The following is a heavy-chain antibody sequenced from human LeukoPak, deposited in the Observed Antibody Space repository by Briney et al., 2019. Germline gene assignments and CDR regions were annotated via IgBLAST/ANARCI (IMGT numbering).Heavy chain of an antibody. D-gene: IGHD3-10*01. Sequence: SQTLYLTRTVSGDPLNSGYHYLGWIRQHPGEGLEWIGYIYYSGSTYYNPSLKSRVTISVDTSKNQFSLKLSSVTAADTAVYYCARDSGYGSSDYWGQGTLVTVST. CDR1: GDPLNSGYHY. V-gene: IGHV4-31*03. CDR2: IYYSGST. CDR3: ARDSGYGSSDY. J-gene: IGHJ4*02.